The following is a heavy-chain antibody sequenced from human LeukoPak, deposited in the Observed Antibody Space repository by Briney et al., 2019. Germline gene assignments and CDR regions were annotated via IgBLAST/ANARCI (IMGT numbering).Heavy chain of an antibody. CDR1: GFTFSSYT. V-gene: IGHV3-21*01. J-gene: IGHJ4*02. Sequence: PGGSLRLSCAASGFTFSSYTMNWVRQAPGKGLEWVSSISSSSSYIYYADSVKGRFTISRDNAKNSLYLQMNSLRAEDTAVYYCARDSRYYYGSGRNYFDYWGQGTLVTVSS. D-gene: IGHD3-10*01. CDR3: ARDSRYYYGSGRNYFDY. CDR2: ISSSSSYI.